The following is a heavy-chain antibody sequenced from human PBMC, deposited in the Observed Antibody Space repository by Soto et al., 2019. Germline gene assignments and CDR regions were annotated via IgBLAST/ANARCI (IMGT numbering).Heavy chain of an antibody. D-gene: IGHD2-8*01. CDR2: INHSGST. J-gene: IGHJ5*02. CDR3: ARGGVYAILSRERSNNWFDP. CDR1: GGSFSGYY. Sequence: SETLSLTCAVYGGSFSGYYWSWIRQPPGKGLEWIGEINHSGSTNYNPSLKSRVTISVDTSKNQFSLKLSSVTAADTAVYYCARGGVYAILSRERSNNWFDPWGQGTLVTVSS. V-gene: IGHV4-34*01.